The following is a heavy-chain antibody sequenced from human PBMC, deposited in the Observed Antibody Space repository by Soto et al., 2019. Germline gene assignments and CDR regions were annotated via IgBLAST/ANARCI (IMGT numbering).Heavy chain of an antibody. D-gene: IGHD3-16*01. CDR1: GFILSDCA. CDR3: ARDLSWGSNSYYYMDV. J-gene: IGHJ6*03. Sequence: EVQLVESEGGLVQPGGSLRLSCATSGFILSDCAMNWVRQAPGKCLVWVSYLSSSSRDIDYADSVKGRFTVSRDNARNALYLPMTSLRAEDTAVYYCARDLSWGSNSYYYMDVWGKGTTVTVSS. V-gene: IGHV3-48*01. CDR2: LSSSSRDI.